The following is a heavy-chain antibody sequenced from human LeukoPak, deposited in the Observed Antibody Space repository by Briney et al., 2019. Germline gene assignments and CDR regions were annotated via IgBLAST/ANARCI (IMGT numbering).Heavy chain of an antibody. D-gene: IGHD1-26*01. V-gene: IGHV3-7*01. CDR2: IKQDGSEK. CDR1: GFTFSSYW. J-gene: IGHJ4*02. CDR3: ARWAGGHYDY. Sequence: GGSLKLSCAASGFTFSSYWMSWVRQAPGKGLEWVANIKQDGSEKYYVDSVKGRFTISRDNGKNSMYLQMNSLRAEDTAVYYCARWAGGHYDYWGQGTLVTVSS.